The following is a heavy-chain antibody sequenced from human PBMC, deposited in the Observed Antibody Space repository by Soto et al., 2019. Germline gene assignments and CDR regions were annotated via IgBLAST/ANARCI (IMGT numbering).Heavy chain of an antibody. D-gene: IGHD2-15*01. Sequence: GGSLRLSCAAAGCTCSSYWMHWVRQAPGKGLVWVSRINSDGSSTSYADSVKGRFTISRDNAKNTLYLQMNSLRAEDTAVYYCARDQRRILYYMDVWGKGTTVTVSS. V-gene: IGHV3-74*01. CDR1: GCTCSSYW. CDR2: INSDGSST. J-gene: IGHJ6*03. CDR3: ARDQRRILYYMDV.